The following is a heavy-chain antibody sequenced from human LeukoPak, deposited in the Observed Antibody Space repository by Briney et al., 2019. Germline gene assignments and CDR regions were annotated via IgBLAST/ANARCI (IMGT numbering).Heavy chain of an antibody. CDR1: GXAFSGYY. CDR3: ARHAMVYTAMVVYNWFDP. V-gene: IGHV4-34*01. J-gene: IGHJ5*02. CDR2: INHSGST. Sequence: SETLSLTCAVYGXAFSGYYWSWIRQPPGKGLEWIGEINHSGSTNYNPSLKSRVTISVDTSKNQFSLKLSSVTAADTAVYYCARHAMVYTAMVVYNWFDPWGQGTLVTVSS. D-gene: IGHD5-18*01.